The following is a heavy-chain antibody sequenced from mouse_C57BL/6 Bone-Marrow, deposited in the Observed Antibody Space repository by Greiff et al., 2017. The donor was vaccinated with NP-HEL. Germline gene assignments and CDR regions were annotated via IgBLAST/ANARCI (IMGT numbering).Heavy chain of an antibody. CDR1: GYSITSGYY. CDR3: ARDRDYGSSYWYFDV. V-gene: IGHV3-6*01. Sequence: EVKLMESGPGLVKPSQSLSLTCSVTGYSITSGYYWNWIRQFPGNKLEWMGYISYDGSNNYNPSLKNRISITRDTSKNQFFLKLNSVTTEDTATYYCARDRDYGSSYWYFDVWGTGTTVTVSS. D-gene: IGHD1-1*01. CDR2: ISYDGSN. J-gene: IGHJ1*03.